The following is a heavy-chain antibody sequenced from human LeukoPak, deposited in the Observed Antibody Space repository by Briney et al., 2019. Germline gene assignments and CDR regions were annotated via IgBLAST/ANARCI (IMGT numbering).Heavy chain of an antibody. Sequence: GASVKVSCKASGGTFSSYAISWVRQAPGQGLEWMGRIIPILGIANYAQKFQGRVTITADKSTSTAYMELSSLRSEDTAVYYCARDPMYNWNDAPDYYYGMDVWGQGTTVTVSS. CDR3: ARDPMYNWNDAPDYYYGMDV. J-gene: IGHJ6*02. CDR1: GGTFSSYA. D-gene: IGHD1-20*01. CDR2: IIPILGIA. V-gene: IGHV1-69*04.